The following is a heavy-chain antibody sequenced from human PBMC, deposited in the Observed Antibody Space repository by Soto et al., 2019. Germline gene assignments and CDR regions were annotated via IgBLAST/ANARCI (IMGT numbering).Heavy chain of an antibody. CDR2: IYYSGST. CDR1: GGSISSYY. D-gene: IGHD6-19*01. V-gene: IGHV4-59*01. CDR3: ARWGSGGWKKGYFDY. Sequence: SETLSLTCTVSGGSISSYYWSWIRQPPGKGLEWIGYIYYSGSTNYNPTLKSRVTISVDTSKNQFSLKLSSVTAADTAVYYCARWGSGGWKKGYFDYWGQGTLVTVSS. J-gene: IGHJ4*02.